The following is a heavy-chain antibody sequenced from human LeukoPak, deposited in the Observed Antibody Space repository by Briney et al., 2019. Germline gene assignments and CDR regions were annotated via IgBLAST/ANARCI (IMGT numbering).Heavy chain of an antibody. CDR1: GLAFSDYW. CDR3: ARNPAKVVPAVY. Sequence: GGSLRLSCAASGLAFSDYWMSWVRQAPGKGLEWVANINQDGSERYYVDSVKGRFTISRDNAKNSLSLQMNSLSAEDTAVYFCARNPAKVVPAVYWGQGTLVTVSS. J-gene: IGHJ4*02. D-gene: IGHD2-2*01. V-gene: IGHV3-7*01. CDR2: INQDGSER.